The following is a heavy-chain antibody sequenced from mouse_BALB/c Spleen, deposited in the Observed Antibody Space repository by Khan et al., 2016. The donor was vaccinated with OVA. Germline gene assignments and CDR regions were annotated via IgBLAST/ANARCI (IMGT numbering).Heavy chain of an antibody. V-gene: IGHV1S81*02. CDR2: TNPTNGRT. D-gene: IGHD1-1*01. J-gene: IGHJ2*01. Sequence: QVQLQQSGAELVKAGASVKMSCKASGYTFTSYWMHWVKQRLGQGLEWFAETNPTNGRTYYNEKFKSKATLTVDKSSSTAYMLLSGPTFEDSAVYSCARITKIVATYFDYWGQGTTLPVSS. CDR3: ARITKIVATYFDY. CDR1: GYTFTSYW.